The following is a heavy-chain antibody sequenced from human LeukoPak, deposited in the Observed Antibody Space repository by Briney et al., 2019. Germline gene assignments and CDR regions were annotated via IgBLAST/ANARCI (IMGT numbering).Heavy chain of an antibody. CDR1: GYTFTGYY. V-gene: IGHV1-2*06. CDR2: INPNSGGT. D-gene: IGHD2-15*01. J-gene: IGHJ3*02. CDR3: ARDRASGGSSDAFDI. Sequence: ASVKVSCKASGYTFTGYYMHWVRQAPGQGLEWMGRINPNSGGTNYAQKFQGRVTMTRDTSISTAYMELSRLRSDDTAVYYCARDRASGGSSDAFDIWGQGTMVTVSS.